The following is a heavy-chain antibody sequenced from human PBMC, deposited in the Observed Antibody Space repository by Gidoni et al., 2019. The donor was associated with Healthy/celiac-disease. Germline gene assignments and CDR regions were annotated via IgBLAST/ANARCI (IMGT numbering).Heavy chain of an antibody. Sequence: QLQLQESGPGLVKPSETLSLTCTVSGGSISSSSYYWGWIRQPPGKGLEWIGSIYYSGSTYYNPSLKSRVTISVDTSKNQFSLKLSSVTAADTAVYYCARLAPSIMITFGGVIVDWGQGTLVTVSS. CDR1: GGSISSSSYY. CDR3: ARLAPSIMITFGGVIVD. CDR2: IYYSGST. V-gene: IGHV4-39*01. J-gene: IGHJ4*02. D-gene: IGHD3-16*02.